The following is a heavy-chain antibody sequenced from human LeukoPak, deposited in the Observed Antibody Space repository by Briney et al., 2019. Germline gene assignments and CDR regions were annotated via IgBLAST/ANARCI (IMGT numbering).Heavy chain of an antibody. J-gene: IGHJ3*02. V-gene: IGHV3-48*04. CDR2: ISSGSSTT. CDR1: GFTFSSFG. D-gene: IGHD2-15*01. CDR3: AREGLCSGDRCNHGAVHI. Sequence: PGGSLRLSCAASGFTFSSFGMRWDRQAPGKGLEWGSYISSGSSTTYSADSVKGRFTISRDNAKNSLYLQMNSLRAEDTAVYYCAREGLCSGDRCNHGAVHIWGQGTMVIVSS.